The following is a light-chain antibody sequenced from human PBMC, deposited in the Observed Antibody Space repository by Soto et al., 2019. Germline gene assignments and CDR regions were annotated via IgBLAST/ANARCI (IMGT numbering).Light chain of an antibody. CDR2: DAS. CDR1: QSVSSSY. Sequence: EIVLTQSPGTLSLCPGERATLSCRASQSVSSSYLAWYQQKPGQAPRLLIYDASNRATGIPARFSGSGSGTDFTLTISSLQSEDFAVYYCQQYNNWPPVTFGQGTKVDIK. CDR3: QQYNNWPPVT. V-gene: IGKV3-20*01. J-gene: IGKJ1*01.